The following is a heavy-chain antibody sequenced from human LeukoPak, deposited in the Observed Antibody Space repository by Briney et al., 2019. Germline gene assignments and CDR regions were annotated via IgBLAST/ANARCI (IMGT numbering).Heavy chain of an antibody. CDR3: ARDKRVRPAASYYYYGMDV. Sequence: GSLRLSCAASGFTFSSYSMNWVRQAPGKGLEWVSSISSSNSYIYYADSVKGRFTISRDNAKNSLYLQMNSLRAEDTAVYYCARDKRVRPAASYYYYGMDVWGQGTTVTVSS. D-gene: IGHD2-2*01. J-gene: IGHJ6*02. CDR2: ISSSNSYI. V-gene: IGHV3-21*01. CDR1: GFTFSSYS.